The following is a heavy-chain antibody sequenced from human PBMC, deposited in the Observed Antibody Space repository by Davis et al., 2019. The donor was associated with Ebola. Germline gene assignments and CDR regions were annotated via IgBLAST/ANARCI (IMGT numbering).Heavy chain of an antibody. CDR1: GFTFSSYG. V-gene: IGHV3-7*03. D-gene: IGHD3-3*01. Sequence: PGGSLRLSCAASGFTFSSYGMHWVRQAPGKGLEWVTNIKQDGSEKYYVDSVKGRFTISRDNAKNSLYLQMNSLRAEDTAVYYCARVGYDFWSGYYPYYYYYYYMDVWGKGATVTVSS. CDR3: ARVGYDFWSGYYPYYYYYYYMDV. CDR2: IKQDGSEK. J-gene: IGHJ6*03.